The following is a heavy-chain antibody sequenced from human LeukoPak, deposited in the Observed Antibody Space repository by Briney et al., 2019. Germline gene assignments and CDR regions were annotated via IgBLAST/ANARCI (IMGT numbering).Heavy chain of an antibody. Sequence: PSETLSLTCTVSGVSISSYYWSWVRQPPGKGLEWVGYIYYSGSTNYNPSLKSRVTISVDPSKNQFSLKLSSVTAADTAVYYCARVSRRAFDYWGQGTLVTVSS. J-gene: IGHJ4*02. CDR1: GVSISSYY. CDR2: IYYSGST. V-gene: IGHV4-59*01. CDR3: ARVSRRAFDY.